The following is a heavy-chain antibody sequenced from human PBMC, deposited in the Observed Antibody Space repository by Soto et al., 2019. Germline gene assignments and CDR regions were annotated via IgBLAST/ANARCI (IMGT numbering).Heavy chain of an antibody. Sequence: EVQLLESGGGLVQPGGSRRLSCVGSEFTFSNYAMNWVRQAPGEGPEWVALISSSGGTTYYADSVKGRFSISRDNSKNKLYLQKNSLRVEDTTIYYCAKDIQGRLATTGDDAFDIWGQGTMVTVSS. CDR3: AKDIQGRLATTGDDAFDI. V-gene: IGHV3-23*01. J-gene: IGHJ3*02. CDR1: EFTFSNYA. D-gene: IGHD6-13*01. CDR2: ISSSGGTT.